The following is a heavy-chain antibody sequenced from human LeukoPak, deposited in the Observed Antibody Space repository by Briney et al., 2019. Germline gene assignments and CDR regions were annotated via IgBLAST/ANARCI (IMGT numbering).Heavy chain of an antibody. J-gene: IGHJ3*02. CDR1: GFTFSSYA. CDR2: ISGSGGST. V-gene: IGHV3-23*01. D-gene: IGHD3-22*01. Sequence: EGSLRLSCAASGFTFSSYAMSWVRQAPGKGLEWVSAISGSGGSTYYADSVKGRFTISRDNSKNTLYLQMNSLRAEDTAVYYCAKDRYDSSGYYVLGDAFDIWGQGKMVTVSS. CDR3: AKDRYDSSGYYVLGDAFDI.